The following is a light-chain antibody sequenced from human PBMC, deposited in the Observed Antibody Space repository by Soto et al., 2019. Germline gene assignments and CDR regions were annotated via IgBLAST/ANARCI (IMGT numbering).Light chain of an antibody. CDR1: QHISTY. J-gene: IGKJ3*01. Sequence: DIQMTQSPSSLSASVGDRVTITCQASQHISTYLNWFQQKPGKAPELLIYDASNLVPGVPSRFSGSGSGTDFTFTISSLQPEDIATYYCQQYDALPPTFGPGTKVDIE. CDR3: QQYDALPPT. V-gene: IGKV1-33*01. CDR2: DAS.